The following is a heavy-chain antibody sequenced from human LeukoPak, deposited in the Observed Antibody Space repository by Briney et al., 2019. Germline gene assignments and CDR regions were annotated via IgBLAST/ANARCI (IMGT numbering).Heavy chain of an antibody. Sequence: PGGALRLSCAASGFTFDDYGMSLVRQAPGKGLEWGSGINWNGGSTGYADSVKGRFTISRDNSKNSLYLQMNSLRAEDPALYYCAREGAAGWFDPWGQGTLVTVSS. CDR2: INWNGGST. J-gene: IGHJ5*02. V-gene: IGHV3-20*04. CDR1: GFTFDDYG. CDR3: AREGAAGWFDP. D-gene: IGHD3-16*01.